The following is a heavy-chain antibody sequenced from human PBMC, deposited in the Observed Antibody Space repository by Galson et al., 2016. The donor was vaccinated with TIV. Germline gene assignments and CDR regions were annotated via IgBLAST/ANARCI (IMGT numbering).Heavy chain of an antibody. CDR3: ARDWDGCVDWFDP. V-gene: IGHV1-18*01. CDR1: GYTFTNYG. CDR2: IRTSNGDT. Sequence: SVKVSCKASGYTFTNYGMSWVRQAPGQGPEWMGWIRTSNGDTNRAQKFQERVTLTRDTSTTTAYMELMRLRFDDTAVYYCARDWDGCVDWFDPWGQGTLVTVSS. D-gene: IGHD1-26*01. J-gene: IGHJ5*02.